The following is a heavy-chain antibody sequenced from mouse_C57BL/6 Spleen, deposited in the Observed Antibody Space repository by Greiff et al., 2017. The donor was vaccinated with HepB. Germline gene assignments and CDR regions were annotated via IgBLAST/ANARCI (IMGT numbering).Heavy chain of an antibody. CDR2: INPNNGGT. CDR1: GYTFTDYN. V-gene: IGHV1-18*01. J-gene: IGHJ2*01. Sequence: VQLKESGPELVKPGASVKIPCKASGYTFTDYNMDWVKQSHGKSLEWIGDINPNNGGTIYNQKFKGKATLTVDKSSSTAYMELRSLTSEDTAVYYCARNHYYYGSSPYYFDYWGQGTTLTVSS. D-gene: IGHD1-1*01. CDR3: ARNHYYYGSSPYYFDY.